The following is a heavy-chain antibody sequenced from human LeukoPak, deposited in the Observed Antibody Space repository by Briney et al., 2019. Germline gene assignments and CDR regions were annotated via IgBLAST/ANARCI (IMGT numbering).Heavy chain of an antibody. CDR2: ISFDGSIE. D-gene: IGHD6-19*01. CDR3: AKDSDIAVAGSDDALDV. V-gene: IGHV3-30*18. CDR1: GFTFSSYG. Sequence: PGRSLRLSCAASGFTFSSYGMHWVRQTPGKGLEWVALISFDGSIEYYADSVKGRFTISRDNSKNTLFLQMNSLRPEDTAVYYCAKDSDIAVAGSDDALDVWGQGTMVTVSS. J-gene: IGHJ3*01.